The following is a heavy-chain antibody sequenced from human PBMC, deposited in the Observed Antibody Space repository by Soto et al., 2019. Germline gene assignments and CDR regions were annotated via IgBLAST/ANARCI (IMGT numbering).Heavy chain of an antibody. Sequence: QLQLQESGSGLVKPSQTLSLTCAVSRGSISSGGYSWIWILQPPGKGLEWIGYTYDSGSTYYNPSIKRRVSISVDRSKNQFPLKLSSVTDADTAVYYCARVPDVWGEGATVTVSS. CDR1: RGSISSGGYS. J-gene: IGHJ6*04. CDR2: TYDSGST. CDR3: ARVPDV. V-gene: IGHV4-30-2*01.